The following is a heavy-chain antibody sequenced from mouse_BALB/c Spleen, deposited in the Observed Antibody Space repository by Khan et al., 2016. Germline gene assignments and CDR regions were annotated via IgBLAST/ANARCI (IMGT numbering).Heavy chain of an antibody. D-gene: IGHD4-1*01. CDR2: ISGGSSTI. V-gene: IGHV5-17*02. CDR1: GFTFSVFG. CDR3: ARLTPYAMDY. J-gene: IGHJ4*01. Sequence: EVELVESGGGLVQPGGSRKLSCAASGFTFSVFGIHWVRQAPEKGLEWVAYISGGSSTIYYADTVKGRFTISRDNPKNTLFLQMTSLRSGDTALYYCARLTPYAMDYWGQGTSVTVSS.